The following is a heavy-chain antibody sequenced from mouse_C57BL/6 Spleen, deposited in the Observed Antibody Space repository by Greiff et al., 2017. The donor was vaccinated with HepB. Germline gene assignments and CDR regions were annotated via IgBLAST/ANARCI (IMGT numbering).Heavy chain of an antibody. CDR2: INPYNGGT. Sequence: EVKLMESGPVLVKPGASVKMSCKASGYTFTDYYMNWVKQSHGKSLEWIGVINPYNGGTSYNQKFKGKATLTVDKSSSTAYMELNSLTSEDSAVYYCARSTTVDYWGQGTTLTVSS. CDR3: ARSTTVDY. CDR1: GYTFTDYY. J-gene: IGHJ2*01. V-gene: IGHV1-19*01. D-gene: IGHD1-1*01.